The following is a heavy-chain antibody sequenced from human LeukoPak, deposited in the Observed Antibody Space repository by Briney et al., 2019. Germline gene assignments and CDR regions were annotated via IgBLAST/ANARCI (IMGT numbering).Heavy chain of an antibody. V-gene: IGHV3-72*01. J-gene: IGHJ3*02. CDR2: TRNKANSYTT. D-gene: IGHD3-10*01. Sequence: GGSLRLSCAASAFTFSSYGMHWVRQAPGKGLEWVGRTRNKANSYTTEYAASVKGRFTISRDDSKNSLYLQMNSLKTEDTAVYYCARVPVVYYYGSGSSHAFDIWGQGTMVTVSS. CDR3: ARVPVVYYYGSGSSHAFDI. CDR1: AFTFSSYG.